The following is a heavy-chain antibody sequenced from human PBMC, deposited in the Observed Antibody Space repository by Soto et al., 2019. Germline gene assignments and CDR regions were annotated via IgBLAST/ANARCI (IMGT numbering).Heavy chain of an antibody. D-gene: IGHD3-16*01. Sequence: SETLSLTCAVSGGSISSGGYSWNWIRQPPGKGLEWIGYIYHSGTTFYNPSLKSRVTISLDRSKNQFSLKLSSMTAADTAVYYCARGPKGFGFFDYWGQGTLVTVSS. V-gene: IGHV4-30-2*01. CDR3: ARGPKGFGFFDY. CDR1: GGSISSGGYS. J-gene: IGHJ4*02. CDR2: IYHSGTT.